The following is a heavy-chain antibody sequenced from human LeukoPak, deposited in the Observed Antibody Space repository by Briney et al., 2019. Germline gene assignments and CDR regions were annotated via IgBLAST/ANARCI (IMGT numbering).Heavy chain of an antibody. V-gene: IGHV4-30-2*03. CDR2: VYHSGGT. CDR1: GGSISSGGYS. Sequence: SQTLSLTCAVSGGSISSGGYSWSWIRQPPGKGLEWIGSVYHSGGTYYNPSLKSRVTISVDTSKNQFSLKLTSVTAADTAVYYCASTITVTTDYWGQGTLVTVSS. CDR3: ASTITVTTDY. D-gene: IGHD4-17*01. J-gene: IGHJ4*02.